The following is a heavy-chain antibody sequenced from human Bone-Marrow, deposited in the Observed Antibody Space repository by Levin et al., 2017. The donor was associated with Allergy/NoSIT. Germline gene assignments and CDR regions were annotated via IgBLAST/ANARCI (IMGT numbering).Heavy chain of an antibody. Sequence: GESLRISCAASGFTFSTYWMHWVRQVPGKGLVWVSRINPDGRSTTHADSVKGRFTISRDNAKNTLYLQMNSLRAEDTAVYYCAKVFSTSMDVWGQGTTVTVSS. CDR1: GFTFSTYW. D-gene: IGHD1-14*01. V-gene: IGHV3-74*01. CDR3: AKVFSTSMDV. J-gene: IGHJ6*02. CDR2: INPDGRST.